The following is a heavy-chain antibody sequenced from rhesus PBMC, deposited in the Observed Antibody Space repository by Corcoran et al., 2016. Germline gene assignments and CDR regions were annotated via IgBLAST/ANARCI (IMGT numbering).Heavy chain of an antibody. CDR1: GYSISSGYY. J-gene: IGHJ2*01. D-gene: IGHD5-42*01. CDR3: ARVGSSWSEWDTVGTEWYFDL. Sequence: QVQLQESGPGLVKPSATLSLTCAVSGYSISSGYYWGWILQPPGKGLEWIGRIYGSGGSNYLNPSLKSRVTLSVDTSKNQFSLKLSSVTAADTAVYYCARVGSSWSEWDTVGTEWYFDLWGPGTPITISS. CDR2: IYGSGGSN. V-gene: IGHV4S14*01.